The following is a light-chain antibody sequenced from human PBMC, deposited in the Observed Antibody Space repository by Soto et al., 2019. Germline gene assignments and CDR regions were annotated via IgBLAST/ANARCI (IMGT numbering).Light chain of an antibody. Sequence: DIQMTQSPSTLSASVGDRVTITCRASQSINSWLAWYQQKPGKAPKLLIYKASSLASGVPSRFSGSGSGTEFTLTISSLQPDDFATYYCQQYNSYSYTFGQGTKLEI. CDR2: KAS. J-gene: IGKJ2*01. CDR1: QSINSW. V-gene: IGKV1-5*03. CDR3: QQYNSYSYT.